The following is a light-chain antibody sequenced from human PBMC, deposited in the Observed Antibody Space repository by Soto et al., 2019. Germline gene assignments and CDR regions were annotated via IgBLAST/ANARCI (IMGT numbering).Light chain of an antibody. CDR2: QDT. CDR3: QAWDSTYVV. J-gene: IGLJ2*01. Sequence: SYELTQPPSVSVSPGQTASITCSGDKSGDKYACWYQQKPGQSPVLVVYQDTKRPSGIPERFSGSNSGNTATLTISGTQAMDEADYYCQAWDSTYVVFGGGTKLTVL. CDR1: KSGDKY. V-gene: IGLV3-1*01.